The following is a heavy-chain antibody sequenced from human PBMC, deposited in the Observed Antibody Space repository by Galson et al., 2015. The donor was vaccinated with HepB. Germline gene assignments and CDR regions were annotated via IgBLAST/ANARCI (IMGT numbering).Heavy chain of an antibody. CDR2: IIPMLGIA. Sequence: SVKVSCKASGGTFSSYAITWVRRTPGQGLEWMGGIIPMLGIAHYAQKFQGRVRITADKSTSTAYMELSSLRSEDTAVYYCAVGRRAVKGEYQLSGFIDPWGQGTLVTVSS. J-gene: IGHJ5*02. V-gene: IGHV1-69*10. CDR3: AVGRRAVKGEYQLSGFIDP. D-gene: IGHD2-2*01. CDR1: GGTFSSYA.